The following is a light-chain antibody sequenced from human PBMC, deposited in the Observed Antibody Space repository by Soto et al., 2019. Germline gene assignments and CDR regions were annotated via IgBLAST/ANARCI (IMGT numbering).Light chain of an antibody. CDR3: SSYTISSPHV. J-gene: IGLJ1*01. Sequence: QSVLTQPASVSGSPGQSITISCTGTSSDVDGYDYVSWYQQHPGKAPKLMIYDVSNRPSGVSNRFSGSKSGNTASLTISGLQAEDEADYFCSSYTISSPHVFGTGTKVTVL. CDR2: DVS. V-gene: IGLV2-14*01. CDR1: SSDVDGYDY.